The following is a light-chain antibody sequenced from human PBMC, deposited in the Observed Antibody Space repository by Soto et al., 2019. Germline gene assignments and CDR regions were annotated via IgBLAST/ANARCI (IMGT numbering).Light chain of an antibody. V-gene: IGKV3-11*01. CDR1: QYINTR. CDR2: QTS. Sequence: EIVLTQSPATLSSFPGDRVTLSCRASQYINTRLAWYQHRPGQAPRLLIYQTSLRAAGIPARFSASGSGTDFTLTISDVQPEDFAVYYCQQRSNWPPMYTFGQGTKLEIK. J-gene: IGKJ2*01. CDR3: QQRSNWPPMYT.